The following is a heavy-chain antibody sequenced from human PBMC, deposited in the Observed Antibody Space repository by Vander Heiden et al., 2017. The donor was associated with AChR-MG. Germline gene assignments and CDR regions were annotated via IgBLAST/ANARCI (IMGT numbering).Heavy chain of an antibody. CDR2: IYGDDDK. J-gene: IGHJ4*02. V-gene: IGHV2-5*02. CDR1: GFSLSTSGVV. Sequence: QITLKESGPTLVKPTQPLTLTCTFSGFSLSTSGVVVGWLRQPPGTALEGLALIYGDDDKRYSPSLKSRLTITKDTAKNQVVLTMTNMDPGDTATYYGAHTSTVTTTDDWGQGTLGTVSA. D-gene: IGHD4-17*01. CDR3: AHTSTVTTTDD.